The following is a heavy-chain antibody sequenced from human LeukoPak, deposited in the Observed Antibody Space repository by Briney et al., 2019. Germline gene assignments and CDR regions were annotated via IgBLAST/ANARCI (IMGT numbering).Heavy chain of an antibody. D-gene: IGHD2-15*01. CDR1: GYTFTSYY. Sequence: ASVQVSCKASGYTFTSYYMHWVRQAPGQGLEGMGIINPSGGSTSYAQKFQGRVTMTRDMSTSTVYMELSSLRSEDTAVYYCARGGFNCSGGSCYSIFDYWGQGTLVTVSS. CDR2: INPSGGST. J-gene: IGHJ4*02. CDR3: ARGGFNCSGGSCYSIFDY. V-gene: IGHV1-46*01.